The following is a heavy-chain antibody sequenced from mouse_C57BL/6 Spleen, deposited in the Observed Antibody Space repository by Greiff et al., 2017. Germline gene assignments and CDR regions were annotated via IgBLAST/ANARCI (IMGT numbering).Heavy chain of an antibody. CDR1: GFNIKDYY. D-gene: IGHD2-4*01. J-gene: IGHJ3*01. CDR2: IDPEDGDT. CDR3: TTVYYDYDWFAY. Sequence: EVKLMESGAELVRPGASVKLSCTASGFNIKDYYMHWVKQRPEQGLEWIGRIDPEDGDTEYAPKFQGKATMTADTSSNTAYLQLSSLTSEDTAVYYCTTVYYDYDWFAYWGQGTLVTVSA. V-gene: IGHV14-1*01.